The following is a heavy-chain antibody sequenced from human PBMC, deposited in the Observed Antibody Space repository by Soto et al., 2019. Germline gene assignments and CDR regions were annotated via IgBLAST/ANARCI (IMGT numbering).Heavy chain of an antibody. CDR1: GGSISSYY. CDR2: IYTSGST. Sequence: TLSLTCTVPGGSISSYYWSWIRQPAGKGQEWIGRIYTSGSTNYNPSLKRRVTMSVDTSKNQFSLKLSSVTAADTAVYYCAREGAVAGTSGFDYWGQGTLVTVSS. CDR3: AREGAVAGTSGFDY. J-gene: IGHJ4*02. V-gene: IGHV4-4*07. D-gene: IGHD6-19*01.